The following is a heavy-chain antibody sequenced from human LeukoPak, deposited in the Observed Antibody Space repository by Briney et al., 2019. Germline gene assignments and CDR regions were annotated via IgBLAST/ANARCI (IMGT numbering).Heavy chain of an antibody. V-gene: IGHV4-34*01. Sequence: SETLSLTCAVYGGSFSGYYWSWIRQPPGKGLEWIGEINHSGSTNYNPSLKSRVTISVDTSKNQFSLKLSSVTAADTAVYYCARGPRRGYSGFDLWAVAPWSLSPQ. CDR3: ARGPRRGYSGFDL. D-gene: IGHD5-12*01. CDR1: GGSFSGYY. J-gene: IGHJ2*01. CDR2: INHSGST.